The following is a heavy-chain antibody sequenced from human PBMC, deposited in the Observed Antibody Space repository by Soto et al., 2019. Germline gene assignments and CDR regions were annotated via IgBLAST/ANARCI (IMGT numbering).Heavy chain of an antibody. CDR3: ARDRTYYSSSWYRDDAFDI. J-gene: IGHJ3*02. CDR2: IWYDGSNK. V-gene: IGHV3-33*01. Sequence: GGSLRLSCAASGFTFSSYGMHGVRQAPGKGLEWVAVIWYDGSNKYYADSVKGRFTISRDNSKNTLYLQMNSLRAEDTAVYYCARDRTYYSSSWYRDDAFDIWGQGTMVTVSS. CDR1: GFTFSSYG. D-gene: IGHD6-13*01.